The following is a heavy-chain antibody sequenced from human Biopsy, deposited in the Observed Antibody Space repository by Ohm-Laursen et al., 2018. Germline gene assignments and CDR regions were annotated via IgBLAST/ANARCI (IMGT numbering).Heavy chain of an antibody. CDR1: GGSVSSGGFY. CDR2: IYYSGTT. J-gene: IGHJ2*01. Sequence: TLSLTCTVSGGSVSSGGFYWSWFRQHPGKGLEWIGYIYYSGTTYYNPSLKSLVTISVDTSKNQFSLKLNSVTAADTAVYYCARRPYGGTRYWYFDLWGRGTLVTVSS. CDR3: ARRPYGGTRYWYFDL. V-gene: IGHV4-31*01. D-gene: IGHD4-23*01.